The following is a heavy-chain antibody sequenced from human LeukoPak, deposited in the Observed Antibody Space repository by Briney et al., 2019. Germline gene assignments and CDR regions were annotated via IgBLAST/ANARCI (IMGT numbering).Heavy chain of an antibody. D-gene: IGHD6-19*01. J-gene: IGHJ4*02. Sequence: SETLSLTCTTSGVSISRFYWRWVRQPPGKGLEWIGNIYNGVPTFFNPSLKSRVTISVDTSKRQFSLQLATLTAADTAVYYCVQTTGWPGFDYWGQGILVTVSS. CDR1: GVSISRFY. CDR3: VQTTGWPGFDY. CDR2: IYNGVPT. V-gene: IGHV4-4*09.